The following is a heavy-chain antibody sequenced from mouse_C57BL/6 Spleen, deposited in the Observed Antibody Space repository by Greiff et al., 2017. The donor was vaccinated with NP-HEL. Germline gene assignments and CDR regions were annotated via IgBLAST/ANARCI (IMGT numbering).Heavy chain of an antibody. V-gene: IGHV1-52*01. CDR3: AREIVATSYWYFDV. CDR2: IDPSDSET. D-gene: IGHD1-1*01. CDR1: GYTFTSYW. Sequence: QVQLKQPGAELVRPGSSVKLSCKASGYTFTSYWMHWVKQRPIQGLEWIGNIDPSDSETHYNQKFKDKATLTVDKSSSTAYMQLSSLTSEDSAVYYCAREIVATSYWYFDVWGTGTTVTVSS. J-gene: IGHJ1*03.